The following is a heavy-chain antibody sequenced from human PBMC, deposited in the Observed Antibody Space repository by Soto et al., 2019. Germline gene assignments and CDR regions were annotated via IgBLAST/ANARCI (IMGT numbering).Heavy chain of an antibody. CDR2: IYYSGST. V-gene: IGHV4-59*01. J-gene: IGHJ6*03. Sequence: TSETLSLTCTVSGGSISSYYWSWIRQPPGKGLEWIGYIYYSGSTNYNPSLKSRVTISVDTSKNQFSLKLSSVTAADTAVYYCARVVGHLGYYYYMDVWGKGTTVTVSS. CDR3: ARVVGHLGYYYYMDV. D-gene: IGHD2-15*01. CDR1: GGSISSYY.